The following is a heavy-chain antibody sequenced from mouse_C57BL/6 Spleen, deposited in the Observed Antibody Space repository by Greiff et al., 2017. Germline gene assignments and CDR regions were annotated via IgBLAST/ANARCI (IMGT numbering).Heavy chain of an antibody. V-gene: IGHV5-6*01. CDR1: GFTFSSYG. CDR3: ARQGGGNYDY. D-gene: IGHD2-1*01. Sequence: EVQRVESGGDLVKPGGSLKLSCAASGFTFSSYGMSWVRQTPDKRLEWVATISSGGSYTYYPDSVKGRFTISRDNAKNTLYLQMSSLKSEDTAMYYCARQGGGNYDYWGQGTTLTVSS. J-gene: IGHJ2*01. CDR2: ISSGGSYT.